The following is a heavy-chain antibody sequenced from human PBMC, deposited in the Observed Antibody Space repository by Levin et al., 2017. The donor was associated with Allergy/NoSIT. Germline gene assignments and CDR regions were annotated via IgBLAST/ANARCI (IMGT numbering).Heavy chain of an antibody. V-gene: IGHV3-7*01. J-gene: IGHJ4*02. D-gene: IGHD4-17*01. CDR3: ARDHRDGDLDY. CDR2: IKQDGSEK. Sequence: GESLKISCAASGFTFSSYWMSWVRQAPGKGLEWVANIKQDGSEKYYVDSVKGRFTISRDNAKNSLYLQMNSLRAEDTAVYYCARDHRDGDLDYWGQGTLVTVSS. CDR1: GFTFSSYW.